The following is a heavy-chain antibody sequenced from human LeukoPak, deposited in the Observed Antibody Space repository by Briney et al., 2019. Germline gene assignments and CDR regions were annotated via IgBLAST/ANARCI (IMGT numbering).Heavy chain of an antibody. V-gene: IGHV3-48*01. CDR2: ISSSSNTI. D-gene: IGHD3-22*01. CDR1: GFTFSCYS. CDR3: ARGGYSSSWRRIYKNYYDSSGYLGYFDY. Sequence: GGSLRLSCAASGFTFSCYSMNWVRQAPGKGLEGVSYISSSSNTIYYADSVKGRFTISRDNAKNSLYLQMNSLRSEDTAVYYCARGGYSSSWRRIYKNYYDSSGYLGYFDYWGQGTLVTVSS. J-gene: IGHJ4*02.